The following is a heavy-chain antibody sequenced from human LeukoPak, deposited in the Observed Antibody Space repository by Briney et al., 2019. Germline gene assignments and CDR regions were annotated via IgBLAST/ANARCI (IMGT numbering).Heavy chain of an antibody. V-gene: IGHV6-1*01. CDR1: GDIVSSNSAA. J-gene: IGHJ3*02. CDR2: RYYRSKWYN. D-gene: IGHD1-1*01. Sequence: SQTLSLTCALSGDIVSSNSAAWNWIRQSPSRGLEWLVRRYYRSKWYNDNAVSVKGRIAINPDTSKNQFSLQLNSVTPEDTAVYYCAREIRPNGNAFDIWGQGTMVTVSS. CDR3: AREIRPNGNAFDI.